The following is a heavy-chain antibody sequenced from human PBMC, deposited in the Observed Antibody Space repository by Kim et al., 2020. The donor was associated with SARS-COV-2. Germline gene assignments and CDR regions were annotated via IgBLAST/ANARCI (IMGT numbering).Heavy chain of an antibody. Sequence: SVKVSCKASGGTFSSYAISWVRQAPGQGLEWMGGIIPIFGTANYAQKFQGRVTITADESTSTAYMELSSLRSEDTAVYYCARSAPLRGVIIIGWFDPWGQGTLVTVSS. CDR3: ARSAPLRGVIIIGWFDP. D-gene: IGHD3-10*01. CDR1: GGTFSSYA. V-gene: IGHV1-69*13. CDR2: IIPIFGTA. J-gene: IGHJ5*02.